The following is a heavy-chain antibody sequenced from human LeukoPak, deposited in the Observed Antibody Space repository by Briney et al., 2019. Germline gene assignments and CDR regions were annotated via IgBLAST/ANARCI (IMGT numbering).Heavy chain of an antibody. Sequence: GGSLRLSCAASGLTFSHAWMSWVRQAPGKGLEWIGRIKSKIDGGTTDYAAPVRGRFTISRDDSKNMLYLQVDSLKTEDTAVYYCSTYVVMTGIRSDYWGQGTLVTVSS. CDR2: IKSKIDGGTT. CDR3: STYVVMTGIRSDY. J-gene: IGHJ4*02. CDR1: GLTFSHAW. D-gene: IGHD2-21*02. V-gene: IGHV3-15*01.